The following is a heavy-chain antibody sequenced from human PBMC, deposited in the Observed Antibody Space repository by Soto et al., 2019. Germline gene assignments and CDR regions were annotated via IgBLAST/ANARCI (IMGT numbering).Heavy chain of an antibody. CDR1: GYTFTGYY. J-gene: IGHJ5*02. Sequence: ASVKVSCKASGYTFTGYYMHWVRQAPGQGLEWMGWINPNSGNTGYAQKFQGRVTMTRNTSISTAYMELSSLRSEDTAVYYCAKDHRRIAVAAPLGPWGQGTLVTVSS. V-gene: IGHV1-8*02. CDR2: INPNSGNT. D-gene: IGHD6-19*01. CDR3: AKDHRRIAVAAPLGP.